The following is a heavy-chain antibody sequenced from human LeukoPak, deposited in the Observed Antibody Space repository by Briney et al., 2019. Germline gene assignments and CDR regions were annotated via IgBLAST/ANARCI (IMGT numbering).Heavy chain of an antibody. CDR3: ARGTTTDYYFDY. J-gene: IGHJ4*02. V-gene: IGHV4-39*07. D-gene: IGHD4-11*01. CDR2: IHYSGAT. Sequence: SETLSLTCTVSGGSISSDGYYWAWIRQPPGKGLEWIGSIHYSGATYYNPSLKSRVTISVDTSKNQFSLKLSSVTAADTAVYYCARGTTTDYYFDYWDQGTLVTVSS. CDR1: GGSISSDGYY.